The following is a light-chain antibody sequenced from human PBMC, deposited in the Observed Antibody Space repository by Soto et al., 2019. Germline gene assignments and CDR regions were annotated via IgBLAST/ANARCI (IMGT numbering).Light chain of an antibody. CDR2: DAS. CDR3: LQRSTWPRT. Sequence: EIVLTQSPATLSLSPGERATLSCRASQSVSSYLAWYQQKPGQAPWLLIYDASNRATGIPARFSGSGSGTDFTLTISSLEPEDFAVYYCLQRSTWPRTFGQGTKLDIK. J-gene: IGKJ2*01. CDR1: QSVSSY. V-gene: IGKV3-11*01.